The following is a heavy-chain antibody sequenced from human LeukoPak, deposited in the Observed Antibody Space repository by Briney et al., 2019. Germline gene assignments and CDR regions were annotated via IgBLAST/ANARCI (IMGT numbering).Heavy chain of an antibody. CDR3: ASRVEGPGLVIGMVDY. CDR2: INHSGST. D-gene: IGHD2/OR15-2a*01. CDR1: GGSFSGYY. J-gene: IGHJ4*02. Sequence: SETLSLICAVYGGSFSGYYWSWIRQPPGKGLEWIGEINHSGSTNYNPSLKSRVTISVDTSKNQFSLKLSSVTAADTAVYYCASRVEGPGLVIGMVDYWGQGTLVTVSS. V-gene: IGHV4-34*01.